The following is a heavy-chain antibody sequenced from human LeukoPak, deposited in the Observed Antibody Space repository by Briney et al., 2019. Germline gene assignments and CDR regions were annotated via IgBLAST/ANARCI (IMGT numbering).Heavy chain of an antibody. CDR2: IFINDRT. V-gene: IGHV4-4*07. D-gene: IGHD2/OR15-2a*01. J-gene: IGHJ4*02. CDR1: GGSISSYP. Sequence: PSETLSLTCTAPGGSISSYPWSWIRQPAGKGLEWIGRIFINDRTEYNPSLKSRVTMSVDTSKNQFSLKLSSVTAADTAVYYCARGGFSTATAPDYWGQGTLVTVSS. CDR3: ARGGFSTATAPDY.